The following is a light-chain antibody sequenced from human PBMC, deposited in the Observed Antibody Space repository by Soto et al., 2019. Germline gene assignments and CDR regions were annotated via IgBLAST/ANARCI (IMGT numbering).Light chain of an antibody. J-gene: IGKJ4*01. CDR2: GAS. Sequence: EIVLTQSPGTLSLSPGERATLSCRASQSVSSSYLAWYQQKPGQAPRLLIYGASSRATGIPDRFSGSGSGTDFTLTISRQEPEDFAVYYCQQYGSSTTFGGGTKVEIK. V-gene: IGKV3-20*01. CDR1: QSVSSSY. CDR3: QQYGSSTT.